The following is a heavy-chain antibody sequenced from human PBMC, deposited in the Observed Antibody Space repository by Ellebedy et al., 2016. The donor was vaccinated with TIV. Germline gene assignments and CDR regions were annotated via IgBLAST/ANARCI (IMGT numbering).Heavy chain of an antibody. CDR3: ARGRMSIYEFWSGYHPNDY. CDR2: MHHSGST. J-gene: IGHJ4*02. D-gene: IGHD3-3*01. Sequence: MPSETLSLTCAIYDGSFSGYYWSRIRQPPGKGLAWIGEMHHSGSTNYIPSLKGRVTMSVDTSKNQFSLKLSSLTAADTAVYYLARGRMSIYEFWSGYHPNDYWGQGTLVTVSS. V-gene: IGHV4-34*01. CDR1: DGSFSGYY.